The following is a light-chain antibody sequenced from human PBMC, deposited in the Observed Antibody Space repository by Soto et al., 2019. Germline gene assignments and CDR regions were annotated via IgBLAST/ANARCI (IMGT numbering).Light chain of an antibody. CDR1: QGVSSSF. J-gene: IGKJ2*01. V-gene: IGKV3-20*01. Sequence: EIELTQSPCSLSLSLGERATITCKASQGVSSSFLQWYQQKPGQAPMLLIYAASIRATGIPGRFSGSGAGTDFTFTISRLEPEDVATYYCQQYGNSPYTFGRGTKVEIK. CDR2: AAS. CDR3: QQYGNSPYT.